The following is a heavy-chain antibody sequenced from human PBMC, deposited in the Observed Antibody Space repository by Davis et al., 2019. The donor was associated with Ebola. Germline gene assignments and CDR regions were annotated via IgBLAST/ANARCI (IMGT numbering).Heavy chain of an antibody. Sequence: ASVKVSCQASGYTFTSYGISWVRQAPGQALEWMGWMNPNSGNTGYARKFQGRVTMTRDITIGTAYMELTSLTSEDTAVYYCARSPEDSTGWNDWFDPWGQGTLVTVSS. D-gene: IGHD6-19*01. J-gene: IGHJ5*02. CDR2: MNPNSGNT. CDR3: ARSPEDSTGWNDWFDP. CDR1: GYTFTSYG. V-gene: IGHV1-8*02.